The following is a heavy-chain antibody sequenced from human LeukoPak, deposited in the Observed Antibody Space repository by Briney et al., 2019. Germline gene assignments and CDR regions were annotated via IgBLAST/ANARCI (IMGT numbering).Heavy chain of an antibody. CDR2: IYSGGST. D-gene: IGHD5-18*01. CDR1: GFTVSSNY. Sequence: GGSLRLSCAASGFTVSSNYMSWVRQAPGKGLEWVSVIYSGGSTYYADSVKGRFTISRHNSKNTLYLQMNSLRAEDTAVYHCARDAGYSYGLGYFDYWGQGTLVTVSS. J-gene: IGHJ4*02. V-gene: IGHV3-53*04. CDR3: ARDAGYSYGLGYFDY.